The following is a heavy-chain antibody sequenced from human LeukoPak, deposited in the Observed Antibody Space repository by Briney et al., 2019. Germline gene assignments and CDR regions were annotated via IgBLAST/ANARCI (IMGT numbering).Heavy chain of an antibody. J-gene: IGHJ3*02. CDR2: INPNSGGT. CDR3: ARLQLLSDAFDI. V-gene: IGHV1-2*02. CDR1: GYTFTSYD. D-gene: IGHD2-2*01. Sequence: GASVKVSCKASGYTFTSYDINWVRQATGQGLEWMGWINPNSGGTNYAQKFQGRVTMTRDTSISTAYMELSRLRSDDTAVYYCARLQLLSDAFDIWGQGTMVTVSS.